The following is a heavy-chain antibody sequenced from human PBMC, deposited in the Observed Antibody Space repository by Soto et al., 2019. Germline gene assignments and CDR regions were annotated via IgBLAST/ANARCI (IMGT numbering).Heavy chain of an antibody. V-gene: IGHV1-18*01. CDR3: ARVYYDFWSGSSYYYYYYYMDV. CDR2: ISAYNGNT. Sequence: ASVKVSCKASGYTFTSYGISCVLQAPGQGLEWMGWISAYNGNTNYAQKLQGRVTMTTDTSTSTAYMELGSLRSDDTAVYYCARVYYDFWSGSSYYYYYYYMDVWGKGTTLTVSS. CDR1: GYTFTSYG. D-gene: IGHD3-3*01. J-gene: IGHJ6*03.